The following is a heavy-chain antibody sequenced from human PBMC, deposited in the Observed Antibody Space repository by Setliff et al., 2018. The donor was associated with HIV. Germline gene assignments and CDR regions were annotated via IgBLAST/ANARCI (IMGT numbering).Heavy chain of an antibody. CDR2: DDYRGST. CDR3: ARDGTYCSGGTCGKIFDY. V-gene: IGHV4-31*11. Sequence: SETLSLTCAVSGGSVSSADYSWSWIRQRTGKGLEWIGYDDYRGSTYYNPSLKSRILISVDTSKNQVSLKLDSVTAADTAVYYCARDGTYCSGGTCGKIFDYWGQGTLVTVSS. CDR1: GGSVSSADYS. J-gene: IGHJ4*02. D-gene: IGHD2-15*01.